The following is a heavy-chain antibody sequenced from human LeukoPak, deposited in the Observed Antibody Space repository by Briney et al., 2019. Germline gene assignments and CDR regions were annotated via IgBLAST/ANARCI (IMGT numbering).Heavy chain of an antibody. V-gene: IGHV3-30*02. CDR3: AKESYYDSSGYHTIDY. CDR1: GFTFSSYG. CDR2: IRYDGSNK. Sequence: GGSLRLSCAASGFTFSSYGMHWVRQAPGKGLEWVAFIRYDGSNKYYADSVKGRVTISRDNSKNTLYLQMNSLRAEDTAVYYCAKESYYDSSGYHTIDYWGQGTLVTVS. J-gene: IGHJ4*02. D-gene: IGHD3-22*01.